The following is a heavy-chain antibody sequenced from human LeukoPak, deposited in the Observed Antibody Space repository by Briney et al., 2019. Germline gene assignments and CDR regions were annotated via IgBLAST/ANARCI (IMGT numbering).Heavy chain of an antibody. D-gene: IGHD3-10*01. V-gene: IGHV3-23*01. CDR3: AREVGVRVRGVIARIDY. CDR2: ISGSGNSI. J-gene: IGHJ4*02. CDR1: GFSFSNYA. Sequence: PGGSLRLSCAASGFSFSNYAMSWVRQAPGKGLEWISMISGSGNSIYYADSVKGRFTVSRDNSKNTLYLQMNSLRAEDTAVYYCAREVGVRVRGVIARIDYWGQGTLVTVSS.